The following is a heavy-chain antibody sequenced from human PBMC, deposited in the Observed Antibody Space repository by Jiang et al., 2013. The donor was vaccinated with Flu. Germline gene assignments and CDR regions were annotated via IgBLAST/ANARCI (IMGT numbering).Heavy chain of an antibody. CDR1: GYTFTSYG. CDR2: ISAYNGNT. J-gene: IGHJ6*02. D-gene: IGHD4-23*01. CDR3: ARDYGGNSWHYYYYYGMDV. V-gene: IGHV1-18*04. Sequence: SVKVSCKASGYTFTSYGISWVRQAPGQGLEWMGWISAYNGNTNYAQKLQGRVTMTTDTSTSTAYMELRSLRSDDTAVYYCARDYGGNSWHYYYYYGMDVWGQGTTVTVSS.